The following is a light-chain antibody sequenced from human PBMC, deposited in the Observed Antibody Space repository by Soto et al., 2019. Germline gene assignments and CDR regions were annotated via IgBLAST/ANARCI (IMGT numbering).Light chain of an antibody. CDR3: SSYAISNTQV. J-gene: IGLJ2*01. CDR2: DVS. V-gene: IGLV2-14*03. Sequence: QSALTQPASVSGSPGQSITVSCIGTSSDVGGYNYVSWYQQHPGKAPKLMIHDVSNRPSGVSTRFSGSKSGNTASLTISGLQAEDEAYYYCSSYAISNTQVFGGGTKLTVL. CDR1: SSDVGGYNY.